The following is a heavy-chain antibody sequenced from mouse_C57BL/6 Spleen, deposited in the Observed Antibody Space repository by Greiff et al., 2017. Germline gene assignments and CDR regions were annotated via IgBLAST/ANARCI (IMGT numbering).Heavy chain of an antibody. V-gene: IGHV1-52*01. Sequence: QVHVKQPGAELVRPGSSVKLSCKASGYTFTSYWMHWVKQRPIQGLEWIGNIDPSDSETHYNQKFKDKATLTVDKSSSTAYMQLSSLTSEDSAVYYCARGGDYENWFAYWGQGTLVTVSA. D-gene: IGHD2-4*01. J-gene: IGHJ3*01. CDR3: ARGGDYENWFAY. CDR1: GYTFTSYW. CDR2: IDPSDSET.